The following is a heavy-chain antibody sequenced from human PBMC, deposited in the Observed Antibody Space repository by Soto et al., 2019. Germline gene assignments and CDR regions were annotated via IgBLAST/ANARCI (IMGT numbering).Heavy chain of an antibody. V-gene: IGHV3-7*01. CDR1: GFTFSSYW. CDR2: IKQDGSEK. Sequence: GGSLRLSCAASGFTFSSYWMSWVRQAPGKGLEWVANIKQDGSEKYYVDSVKGRFTISRDNAKNSLYLKMNSLRAEDTAVYYCARNDLYNWNDMGAFDIWGHGTMVTVSS. D-gene: IGHD1-20*01. J-gene: IGHJ3*02. CDR3: ARNDLYNWNDMGAFDI.